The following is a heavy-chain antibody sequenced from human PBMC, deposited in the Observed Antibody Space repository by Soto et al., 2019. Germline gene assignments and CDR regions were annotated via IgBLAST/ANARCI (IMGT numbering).Heavy chain of an antibody. Sequence: ASVKVSCTASGYTFTSNGISWVRQAPGQGLEWMGWISAYNGNTNYAQKLQGRVTMTTDTSTGTAYMELRSLRSDDTAVYYCARGPPYSSSSPYYYYGMDVWGQGTTVTV. CDR2: ISAYNGNT. D-gene: IGHD6-6*01. V-gene: IGHV1-18*01. CDR1: GYTFTSNG. CDR3: ARGPPYSSSSPYYYYGMDV. J-gene: IGHJ6*02.